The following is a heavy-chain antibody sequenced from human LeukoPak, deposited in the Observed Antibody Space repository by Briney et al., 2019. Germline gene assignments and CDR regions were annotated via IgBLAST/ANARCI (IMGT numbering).Heavy chain of an antibody. V-gene: IGHV3-74*01. J-gene: IGHJ4*02. D-gene: IGHD5-12*01. CDR3: ATNSGYRFDY. CDR1: GFTFSNYW. Sequence: QPRGSLRLSCVASGFTFSNYWMHWVRQAPGKGLVWVSHINSDGSSTTYADSVEGRFTISRDNAKNTLYLQMNSLRAEDTAVYYCATNSGYRFDYWGQGTLVTVSS. CDR2: INSDGSST.